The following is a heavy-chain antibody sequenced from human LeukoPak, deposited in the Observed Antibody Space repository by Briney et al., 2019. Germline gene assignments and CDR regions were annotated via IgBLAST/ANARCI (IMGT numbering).Heavy chain of an antibody. CDR1: GFIVSSNY. V-gene: IGHV3-7*01. Sequence: GGSLRLSCVASGFIVSSNYMSWVRQAPGKGLEWEDNIKQDGSEEYYVDSVKGRFTISRDNAKNSLYLQMNSLRAEDTAVYYCARDPGSAFGGVIVKVYYYYMDVWGKGTTVTVSS. CDR2: IKQDGSEE. D-gene: IGHD3-16*02. J-gene: IGHJ6*03. CDR3: ARDPGSAFGGVIVKVYYYYMDV.